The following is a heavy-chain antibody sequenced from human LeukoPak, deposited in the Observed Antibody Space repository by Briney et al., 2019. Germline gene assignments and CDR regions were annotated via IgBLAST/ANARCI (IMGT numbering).Heavy chain of an antibody. D-gene: IGHD1-14*01. Sequence: SETLSLTCAVYGGSFSGYYWSWIRQPPGKGLEWIGEINHSGSTNYNPSLKSRVTISVDTSKNQFSLKLSSVTAADTAVYYCARGGGLTAPEPFDYWGQRTLVTVSS. CDR3: ARGGGLTAPEPFDY. V-gene: IGHV4-34*01. CDR2: INHSGST. CDR1: GGSFSGYY. J-gene: IGHJ4*02.